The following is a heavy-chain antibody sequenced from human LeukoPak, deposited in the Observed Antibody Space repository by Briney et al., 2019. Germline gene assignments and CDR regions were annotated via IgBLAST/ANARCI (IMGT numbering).Heavy chain of an antibody. J-gene: IGHJ3*02. V-gene: IGHV4-34*01. D-gene: IGHD2-15*01. CDR3: ARGLTYCSGGSCYSGAFDI. Sequence: KASETLSLTCAVYGGSFSGYYWSWIRRPPGKGLEWIGEINHSGSTNCNPSLKSRVTISVDTSKNQFSLKLSSVTAADTAVYYCARGLTYCSGGSCYSGAFDIWGQGTMVTVSS. CDR2: INHSGST. CDR1: GGSFSGYY.